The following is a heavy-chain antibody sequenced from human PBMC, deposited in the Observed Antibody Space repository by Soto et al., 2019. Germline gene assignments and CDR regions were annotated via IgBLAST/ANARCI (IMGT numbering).Heavy chain of an antibody. CDR3: ARDDGAAAAGELKDAFDI. J-gene: IGHJ3*02. D-gene: IGHD6-13*01. V-gene: IGHV4-31*03. Sequence: QVQLQESGPGLVKPSQTLSLTCTVSGGSISSGGYYWSWIRQHPGKGLEWIGYIYYSGSTYYNPSLESRVTLSVDTSKNQFSLKLSSVTAADTAVYYCARDDGAAAAGELKDAFDIWGQGTMVTVSS. CDR2: IYYSGST. CDR1: GGSISSGGYY.